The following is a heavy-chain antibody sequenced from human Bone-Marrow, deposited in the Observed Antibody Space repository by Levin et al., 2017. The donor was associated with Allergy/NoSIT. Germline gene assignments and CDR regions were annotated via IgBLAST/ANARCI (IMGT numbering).Heavy chain of an antibody. V-gene: IGHV5-51*01. Sequence: GESLKISCKGSGFRFTSNWIAWVRQMPGKGLEWMGIIHPGDSETTYSPSFQGQVTISVDKSINTAYLQWSSLKASDTAMYYCARQKISYFDSWGQGTLVTVSS. CDR2: IHPGDSET. CDR3: ARQKISYFDS. J-gene: IGHJ4*02. CDR1: GFRFTSNW.